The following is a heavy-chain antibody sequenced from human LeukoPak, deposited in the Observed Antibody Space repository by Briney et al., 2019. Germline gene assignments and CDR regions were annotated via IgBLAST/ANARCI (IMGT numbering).Heavy chain of an antibody. D-gene: IGHD3-10*01. CDR2: IKEDGSDK. V-gene: IGHV3-7*04. CDR3: ARVLWFGGIYYFDY. J-gene: IGHJ4*02. Sequence: GGSLRLSCAASGFSFRSFWMSWVRQAPGKGLEWVASIKEDGSDKYYVESVKGRFTISRENARNSLYLQMNSLRAEDTAVYYCARVLWFGGIYYFDYWGQGTLVTVSP. CDR1: GFSFRSFW.